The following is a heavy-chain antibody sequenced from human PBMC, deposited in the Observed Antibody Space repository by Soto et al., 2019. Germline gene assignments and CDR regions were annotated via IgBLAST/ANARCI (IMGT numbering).Heavy chain of an antibody. Sequence: SETLSLTCTVSGGSISSYYWSWIRQPPGKGLEWIGYIYYSGSTNYNPSLKSRVTISVDTSKNQISLKLSSVTAADTAVYYCARMTFDDYFDYWGQGTLVTVSS. CDR3: ARMTFDDYFDY. CDR2: IYYSGST. J-gene: IGHJ4*02. V-gene: IGHV4-59*01. CDR1: GGSISSYY. D-gene: IGHD2-21*02.